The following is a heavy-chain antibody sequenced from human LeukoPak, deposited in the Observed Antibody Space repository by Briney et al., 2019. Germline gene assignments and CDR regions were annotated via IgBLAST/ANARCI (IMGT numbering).Heavy chain of an antibody. Sequence: SETLSLTCAVYGGSFSNYYWSWIRQPPGKGLEWIGEINHSGSTNYNPSLKSRLTISVDTSKNQFSLKLSSVTAADTAVYYCARGYDSSGYIYYYYYMDVWGKGTTVTVSS. CDR2: INHSGST. J-gene: IGHJ6*03. CDR1: GGSFSNYY. D-gene: IGHD3-22*01. V-gene: IGHV4-34*01. CDR3: ARGYDSSGYIYYYYYMDV.